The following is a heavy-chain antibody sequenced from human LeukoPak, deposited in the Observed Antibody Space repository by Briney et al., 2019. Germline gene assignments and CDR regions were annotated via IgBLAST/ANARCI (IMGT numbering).Heavy chain of an antibody. CDR1: GASITSFH. D-gene: IGHD6-6*01. V-gene: IGHV4-4*07. CDR2: IYSSGST. Sequence: SETLSLTCAVSGASITSFHWTWFRQRVGRGLEWIGLIYSSGSTLYNPSLQSRVAMSVDMTKNQLSLKLSSVTAADAATYYCARKDGDYWGQGTLVTVSS. CDR3: ARKDGDY. J-gene: IGHJ4*02.